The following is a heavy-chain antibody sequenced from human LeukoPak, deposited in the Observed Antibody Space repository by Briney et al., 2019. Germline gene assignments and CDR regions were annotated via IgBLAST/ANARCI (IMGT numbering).Heavy chain of an antibody. CDR3: ARVVGYSGYASDFDY. CDR1: GYTFTGYY. CDR2: INPNSGGT. Sequence: ASVKVSCKASGYTFTGYYMHWVRQAPGQGLEWMGWINPNSGGTNYAQKFQGRVTMTRDTSISTAYMELSRLRFDDTAVYYCARVVGYSGYASDFDYWGQGTLVTVSS. J-gene: IGHJ4*02. V-gene: IGHV1-2*02. D-gene: IGHD5-12*01.